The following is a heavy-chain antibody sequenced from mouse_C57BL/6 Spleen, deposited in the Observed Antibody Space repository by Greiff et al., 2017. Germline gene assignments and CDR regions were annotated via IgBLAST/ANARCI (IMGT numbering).Heavy chain of an antibody. CDR2: IHPNSGST. D-gene: IGHD1-1*01. J-gene: IGHJ3*01. CDR3: ASPDYGSSTGAY. CDR1: GYTFTSYW. Sequence: QVQLKQPGAELVKPGASVKLSCKASGYTFTSYWMHWVKQRPGQGLEWIGMIHPNSGSTNYNEKFKSKATLTVDKSSSTAYMQLSSLTSEDSAVYYCASPDYGSSTGAYWGQGTLVTVSA. V-gene: IGHV1-64*01.